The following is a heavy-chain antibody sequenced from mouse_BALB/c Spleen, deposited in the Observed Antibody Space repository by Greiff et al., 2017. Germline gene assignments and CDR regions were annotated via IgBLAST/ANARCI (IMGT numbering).Heavy chain of an antibody. CDR1: GFTFSSYA. D-gene: IGHD2-3*01. J-gene: IGHJ4*01. CDR3: ARHDGSYAMDY. V-gene: IGHV5-9-3*01. CDR2: ISSGGSYT. Sequence: EVQRVESGGGLVKPGGSLKLSCAASGFTFSSYAMSWVRQTPEKRLEWVATISSGGSYTYYPDSVKGRFTISRDNAKNTLYLQMSSLRSEDTAMYYCARHDGSYAMDYWGQGTSVTVSS.